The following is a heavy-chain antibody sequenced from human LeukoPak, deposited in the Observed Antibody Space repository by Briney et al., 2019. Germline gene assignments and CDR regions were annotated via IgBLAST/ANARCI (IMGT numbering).Heavy chain of an antibody. V-gene: IGHV3-21*01. CDR1: GFTFSSYS. J-gene: IGHJ4*02. CDR3: ARSFADGYNSSPFDY. CDR2: ISSSSSYI. D-gene: IGHD5-24*01. Sequence: GGSLRLSCAASGFTFSSYSMNWVRQAPGKGLEWVSSISSSSSYIYYADSVKGRFTISRDNAKNSLYLQMNSLRAEDTAVYYCARSFADGYNSSPFDYWGQGTLVTVSS.